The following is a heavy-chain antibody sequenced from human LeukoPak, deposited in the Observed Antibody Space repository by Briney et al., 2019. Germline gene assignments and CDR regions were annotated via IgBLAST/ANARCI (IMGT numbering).Heavy chain of an antibody. D-gene: IGHD5-18*01. CDR3: AKDLHAWIQLWSGLDAFDI. Sequence: QPGXXLRLSCAASGFTFSSYGMHWVRQAPGKGLEWVAFIRYDGSNKYYADSVKGRFTISRDNSKNTLYLQMNSLRPEDTAVYYCAKDLHAWIQLWSGLDAFDIWGQGTMVTVSS. V-gene: IGHV3-30*02. CDR1: GFTFSSYG. CDR2: IRYDGSNK. J-gene: IGHJ3*02.